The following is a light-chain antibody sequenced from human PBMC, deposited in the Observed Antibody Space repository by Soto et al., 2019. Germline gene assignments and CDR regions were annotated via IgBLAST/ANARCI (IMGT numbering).Light chain of an antibody. CDR3: LLYYGGAHLV. CDR2: TTN. CDR1: TGAVTTGNY. V-gene: IGLV7-43*01. Sequence: QAVVTQEPSLTVSPGGTVTLTCASNTGAVTTGNYPSWFQQKPGQAPTTLIYTTNSRHSWTPARFSGSLLGGKAALTLSGVQPEDEADYYCLLYYGGAHLVFGGGTKLTVL. J-gene: IGLJ2*01.